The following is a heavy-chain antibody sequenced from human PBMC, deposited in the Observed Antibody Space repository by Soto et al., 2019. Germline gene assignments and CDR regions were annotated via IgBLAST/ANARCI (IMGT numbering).Heavy chain of an antibody. J-gene: IGHJ4*02. CDR2: ISWDGGST. Sequence: EVQLVESGGVVVQPGGSLRLSCAASGFTFDDYTMHWVRQAPGKGLEWVSLISWDGGSTYYADSVKGRFTISRDNSKNSLYLQMNSLRTEDTALYYCAKDITPSSSCLDCWGQGTLVTVSS. D-gene: IGHD6-13*01. V-gene: IGHV3-43*01. CDR3: AKDITPSSSCLDC. CDR1: GFTFDDYT.